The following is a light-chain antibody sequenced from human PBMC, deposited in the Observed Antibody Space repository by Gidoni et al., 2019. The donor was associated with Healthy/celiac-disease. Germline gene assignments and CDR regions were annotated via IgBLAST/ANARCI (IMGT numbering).Light chain of an antibody. V-gene: IGLV3-25*03. J-gene: IGLJ2*01. CDR1: ALPKQY. CDR3: QSADSSGTIEV. Sequence: SYELTQPLSVSVSPGQTARITCSGDALPKQYAYWYQQKPGQAPVLVIYKDSERPSGIPERFSGSSSGTTVTLTISGVQAEDEADYYCQSADSSGTIEVFGGGTKLTVL. CDR2: KDS.